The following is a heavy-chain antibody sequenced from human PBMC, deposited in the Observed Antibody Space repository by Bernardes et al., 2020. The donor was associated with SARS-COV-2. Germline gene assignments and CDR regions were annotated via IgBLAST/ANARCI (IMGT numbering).Heavy chain of an antibody. V-gene: IGHV4-38-2*02. CDR1: GYSISSGYY. CDR2: IYHSGST. Sequence: SETLSLTCAVSGYSISSGYYWGWIRQPPGKGLEWIGSIYHSGSTYYNPSLKSRVTISVDTSKNQFSLKLSSVTAADTAVYYCARDMRPFELFPYYYYGMDVWGQGTTVTVSS. CDR3: ARDMRPFELFPYYYYGMDV. D-gene: IGHD3-10*01. J-gene: IGHJ6*02.